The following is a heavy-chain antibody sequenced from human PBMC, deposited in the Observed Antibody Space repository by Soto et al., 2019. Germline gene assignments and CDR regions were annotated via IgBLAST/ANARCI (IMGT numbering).Heavy chain of an antibody. CDR1: GFTFSSYA. D-gene: IGHD2-2*01. V-gene: IGHV3-23*01. J-gene: IGHJ6*03. Sequence: EVQLLESGGGLVQPGGSLRLSCAASGFTFSSYAMSWVRQAPGQGPEWVSAISGSGGSTYYADSVKARFTISRDNSKNTLYLQMNSLRAEDTAVYYCAKTKYQLPYYYSYYMDVWGKGTTVTVSS. CDR3: AKTKYQLPYYYSYYMDV. CDR2: ISGSGGST.